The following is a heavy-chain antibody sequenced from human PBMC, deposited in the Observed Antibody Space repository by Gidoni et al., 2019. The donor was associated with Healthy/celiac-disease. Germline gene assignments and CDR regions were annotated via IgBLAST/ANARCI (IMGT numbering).Heavy chain of an antibody. Sequence: QVQLVESGGGVVQPGRSPGLSCASSGFPFSRYAMHWARQAPGKGMEWGAVISDDGSNKDYADSVKGRFTISRDNSKNTLYLKMNSLRAEDTAVYYCARDQRVVVVPAAIYWFDPWGQGTLVTVSS. CDR3: ARDQRVVVVPAAIYWFDP. CDR1: GFPFSRYA. J-gene: IGHJ5*02. V-gene: IGHV3-30*04. CDR2: ISDDGSNK. D-gene: IGHD2-2*01.